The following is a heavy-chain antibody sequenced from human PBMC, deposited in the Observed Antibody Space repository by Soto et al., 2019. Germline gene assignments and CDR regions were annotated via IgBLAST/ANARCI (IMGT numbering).Heavy chain of an antibody. J-gene: IGHJ4*02. D-gene: IGHD1-26*01. CDR3: AKGSYSGTYTDFDY. Sequence: GGSLRLSCAASGFTFSRFELHWVRQAPGKGLEWISYISSSGSTAYYASSVEGRFTISRDNANNSVYLQMDSLRTEDTAVYYCAKGSYSGTYTDFDYWGQGTLVTVSS. CDR1: GFTFSRFE. CDR2: ISSSGSTA. V-gene: IGHV3-48*03.